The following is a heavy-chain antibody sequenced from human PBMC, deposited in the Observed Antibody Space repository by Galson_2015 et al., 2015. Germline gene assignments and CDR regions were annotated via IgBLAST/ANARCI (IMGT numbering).Heavy chain of an antibody. CDR2: ISGYDYKT. CDR1: GYTFNRHA. J-gene: IGHJ5*02. V-gene: IGHV1-18*04. CDR3: ARGGIREFDP. Sequence: SVKVSCKASGYTFNRHAIIWVRQAPGQGLEWMGWISGYDYKTIYGKKFQGRLTMTIDTSTRTIYMELRTLTSDDTAVYYCARGGIREFDPWGQGTLVTIAS. D-gene: IGHD3-10*01.